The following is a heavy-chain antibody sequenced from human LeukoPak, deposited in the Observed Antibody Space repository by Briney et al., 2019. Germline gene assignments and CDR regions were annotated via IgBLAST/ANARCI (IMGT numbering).Heavy chain of an antibody. CDR2: IYHSGST. D-gene: IGHD6-6*01. CDR1: GYSISSGYY. Sequence: PSETLSLTCTVSGYSISSGYYWGWIRQPPGKGLEWIGSIYHSGSTYYNPSLKSRVTISVDTSKNQFSLKLSSVTAADTAVYYCARVEGSSSSDWYYYYYMTSGAKGPRSPSP. CDR3: ARVEGSSSSDWYYYYYMTS. V-gene: IGHV4-38-2*02. J-gene: IGHJ6*03.